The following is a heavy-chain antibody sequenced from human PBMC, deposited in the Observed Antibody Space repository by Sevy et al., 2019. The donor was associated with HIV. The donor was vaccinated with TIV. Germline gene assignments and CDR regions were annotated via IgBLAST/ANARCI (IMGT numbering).Heavy chain of an antibody. D-gene: IGHD2-21*02. V-gene: IGHV3-30*04. J-gene: IGHJ6*02. CDR1: GFTFSSYA. CDR3: ARDLVVVTAVHYYYGMDV. Sequence: GGSLRLSCAASGFTFSSYAMHWVRQAPGKGLEWVAVISYDGSNKYYADSMKGRFTISRDNSKNTLYLQMNSLRAEDTAVYYCARDLVVVTAVHYYYGMDVWGQGTTVTVSS. CDR2: ISYDGSNK.